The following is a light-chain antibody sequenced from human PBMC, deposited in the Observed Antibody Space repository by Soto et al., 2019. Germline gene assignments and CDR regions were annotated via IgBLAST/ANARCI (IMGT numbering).Light chain of an antibody. CDR1: QTTNNY. CDR3: QQSYSMPDA. Sequence: DIQMTQSPSSLSASVGESVTITCRASQTTNNYLNWYQLEPGKAPRLLIYAASTLQTGVPSTFPGSGSGTDFTLTIISLQPEYYATYFCQQSYSMPDAFGRWTK. J-gene: IGKJ2*01. CDR2: AAS. V-gene: IGKV1-39*01.